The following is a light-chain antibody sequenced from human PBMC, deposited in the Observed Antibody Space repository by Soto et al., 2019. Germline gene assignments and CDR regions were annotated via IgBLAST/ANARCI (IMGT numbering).Light chain of an antibody. CDR2: QTS. J-gene: IGKJ1*01. CDR1: QYINTR. CDR3: HQRQSLPRT. Sequence: EIVFTQSPATLSSFPGDRVTLSCRASQYINTRLAWYQHRPGQAPRLLIYQTSLRAAGIPARFSASGSGTDFTLTISDVQPEDFALYYCHQRQSLPRTFGQGTKVDIK. V-gene: IGKV3-11*01.